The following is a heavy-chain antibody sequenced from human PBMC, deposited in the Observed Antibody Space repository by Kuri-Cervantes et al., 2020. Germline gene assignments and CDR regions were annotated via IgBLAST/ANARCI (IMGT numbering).Heavy chain of an antibody. CDR1: GGSISSGSYY. Sequence: SETLSLTCTVSGGSISSGSYYWSWIRQPAGKGLEWIGRIYTSGSTNYNPSLKSRVTISVDTSKNQFSLKLSSVTAADTAVYYCAASGGRVLDYWGQGTLVTVSS. V-gene: IGHV4-61*02. D-gene: IGHD3-16*01. CDR2: IYTSGST. J-gene: IGHJ4*02. CDR3: AASGGRVLDY.